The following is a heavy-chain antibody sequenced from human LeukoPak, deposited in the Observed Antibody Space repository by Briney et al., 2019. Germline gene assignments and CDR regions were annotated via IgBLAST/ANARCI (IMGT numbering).Heavy chain of an antibody. Sequence: GGSLRLSCAASGFTFSSYWMSWVRQAPGKGLEWVANIKQDGSEKYYVDSVKGRFTISRDNAKNSLYLQMNSLRAEDTAVYYCARDISGIVVVPAAMGWGGYYFDYWGQGTLVTVSS. CDR1: GFTFSSYW. CDR2: IKQDGSEK. CDR3: ARDISGIVVVPAAMGWGGYYFDY. J-gene: IGHJ4*02. V-gene: IGHV3-7*01. D-gene: IGHD2-2*01.